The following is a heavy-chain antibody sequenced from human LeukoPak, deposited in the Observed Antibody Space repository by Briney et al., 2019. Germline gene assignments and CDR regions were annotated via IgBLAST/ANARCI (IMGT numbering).Heavy chain of an antibody. D-gene: IGHD1-26*01. J-gene: IGHJ4*02. CDR3: ARAFGGSSLRYFDY. Sequence: GGSLRLSCAASGFTVSSNYMSWVRQAPGKGLEWVSVIYSGGSTYYADSVKGRFTTSRDNSKNTLYLQMNSLRAEDTAVYYCARAFGGSSLRYFDYWGQGTLVTVSS. CDR2: IYSGGST. CDR1: GFTVSSNY. V-gene: IGHV3-53*01.